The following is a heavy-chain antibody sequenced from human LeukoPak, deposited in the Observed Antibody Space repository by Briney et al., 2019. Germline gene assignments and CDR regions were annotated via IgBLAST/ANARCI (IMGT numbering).Heavy chain of an antibody. CDR1: GFTFSSYA. CDR2: ISGSGGST. D-gene: IGHD1-26*01. V-gene: IGHV3-23*01. CDR3: AKAGGRLVGATLGAFDI. J-gene: IGHJ3*02. Sequence: GGSLRLSCAASGFTFSSYAMSWVRQAPGKGLEWVSAISGSGGSTYYADSVKGRFTISRDNSKNTLYLQMNSLRAEDTAVYYCAKAGGRLVGATLGAFDIWGQGTMVTVSS.